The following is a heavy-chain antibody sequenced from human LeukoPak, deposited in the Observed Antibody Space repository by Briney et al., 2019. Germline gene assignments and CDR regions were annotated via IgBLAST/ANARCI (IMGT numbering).Heavy chain of an antibody. CDR3: ARRRSGYDATPVDD. D-gene: IGHD5-12*01. CDR1: GYTFTSYG. V-gene: IGHV1-18*01. Sequence: GASVKVSCKASGYTFTSYGISWVRQAPGQGLEWMGWISAYNGNTNYAQKLQGRVTMTTDTSTSTAYMELRSLRSDDTAVYYCARRRSGYDATPVDDRRQRTLVTLPS. J-gene: IGHJ4*02. CDR2: ISAYNGNT.